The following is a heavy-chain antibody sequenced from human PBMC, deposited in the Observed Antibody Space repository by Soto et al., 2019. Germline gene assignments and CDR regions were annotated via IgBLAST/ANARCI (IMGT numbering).Heavy chain of an antibody. J-gene: IGHJ6*03. V-gene: IGHV3-9*01. D-gene: IGHD6-19*01. CDR1: GFTFDDYA. CDR3: AKDMAGSDYYYYYMDV. CDR2: ISWNSGSI. Sequence: VQLVESGGGLVQPGRSLRLSCAASGFTFDDYAMHWVRQAPGKGLEWVSGISWNSGSIGYADSVKGRFTISRDNAKNSLYLQMNSLRAEDTALYYCAKDMAGSDYYYYYMDVWGKGTTVTVSS.